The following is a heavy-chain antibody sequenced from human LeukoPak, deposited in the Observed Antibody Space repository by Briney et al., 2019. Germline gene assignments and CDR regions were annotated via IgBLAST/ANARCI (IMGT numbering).Heavy chain of an antibody. Sequence: ASVTVSFKASVYTFTSYGISWVRQAPGQGLEWMGWISAYNGNTNYAQKLQGRVTMTTDTSTSTAYMELRSLRSDDTAVYYCARVPGFGELFDYWGQGTLVTVSS. CDR1: VYTFTSYG. CDR3: ARVPGFGELFDY. J-gene: IGHJ4*02. CDR2: ISAYNGNT. D-gene: IGHD3-10*01. V-gene: IGHV1-18*01.